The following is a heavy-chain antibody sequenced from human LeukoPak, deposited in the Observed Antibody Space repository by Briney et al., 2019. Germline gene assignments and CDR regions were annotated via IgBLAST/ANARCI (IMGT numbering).Heavy chain of an antibody. J-gene: IGHJ4*02. CDR1: GDSVSRYSAA. Sequence: SHTLSLTCAISGDSVSRYSAAWNSSRQSPSRGLEWLRRTYYKSKWSNNYAVSVKSRITINPDTSKNQFSLLLNSVTPEDTAVYYCARGAPEGDYYFDLWGQGTLVTVSS. CDR3: ARGAPEGDYYFDL. D-gene: IGHD2-21*02. CDR2: TYYKSKWSN. V-gene: IGHV6-1*01.